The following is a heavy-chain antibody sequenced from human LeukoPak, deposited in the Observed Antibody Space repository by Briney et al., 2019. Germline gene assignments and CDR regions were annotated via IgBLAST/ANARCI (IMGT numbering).Heavy chain of an antibody. D-gene: IGHD3-22*01. J-gene: IGHJ4*02. CDR3: ARDHYYDSSGYYPPAQY. V-gene: IGHV1-18*01. CDR2: ISAYNGNT. Sequence: ASVKVSCQASGYTFTSYGIRWVRQAPGQGLAWMGWISAYNGNTNYAQKLQDRVNMTTDTSTSTAYMELRSLRSDDTAVYYCARDHYYDSSGYYPPAQYWGQGTLVTVSS. CDR1: GYTFTSYG.